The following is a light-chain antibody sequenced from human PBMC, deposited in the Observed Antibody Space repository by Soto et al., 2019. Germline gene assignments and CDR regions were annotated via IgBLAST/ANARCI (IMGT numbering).Light chain of an antibody. CDR2: DTS. J-gene: IGKJ1*01. CDR3: HHRSNSPPPWT. V-gene: IGKV3-11*01. Sequence: EIVLTQSPATLSLSPGDRATLSCRASQRIGTYLAWYQQKAGQAPSLLIYDTSNRATGIPTRFSGSGSGTDFTLTISSREPEDFEVYFCHHRSNSPPPWTFGQGTKVEIK. CDR1: QRIGTY.